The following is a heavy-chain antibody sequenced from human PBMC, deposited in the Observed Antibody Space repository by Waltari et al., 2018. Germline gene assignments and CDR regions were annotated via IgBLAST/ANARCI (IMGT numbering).Heavy chain of an antibody. J-gene: IGHJ6*02. D-gene: IGHD1-26*01. V-gene: IGHV3-74*01. CDR3: TRDVYYTMDV. CDR1: GFSFSSYW. CDR2: IISDGSSP. Sequence: ESGGGLVQPGGSPRLSCAASGFSFSSYWMHWVRQAPGKGLVWVSRIISDGSSPTYADSVKGRFTISRDNAKNTLYLQMNSLRAEDTAVYYCTRDVYYTMDVWGQGTTVTVSS.